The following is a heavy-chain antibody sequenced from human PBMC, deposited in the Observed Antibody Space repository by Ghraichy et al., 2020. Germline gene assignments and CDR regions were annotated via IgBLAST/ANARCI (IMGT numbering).Heavy chain of an antibody. CDR1: GFTFSSYA. D-gene: IGHD3-3*01. V-gene: IGHV3-23*01. CDR2: ISGSGGST. Sequence: GGSLRLSCAASGFTFSSYAMSWVRQAPGKGLEWVSAISGSGGSTYYADSVKGRFTISRDNSKNTLYLQMNSLRAEDTAVYYCAKRIYDFWSGSYYFDYWGQGTLVTVSA. J-gene: IGHJ4*02. CDR3: AKRIYDFWSGSYYFDY.